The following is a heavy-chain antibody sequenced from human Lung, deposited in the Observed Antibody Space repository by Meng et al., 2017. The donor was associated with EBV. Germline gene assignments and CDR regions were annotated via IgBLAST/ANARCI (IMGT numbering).Heavy chain of an antibody. CDR2: INHSGST. CDR3: AADPLLDDYGNSFDY. V-gene: IGHV4-34*01. Sequence: VRLQQWVAEVLKLSETLSLTCAVYGGSFSGYYWSWIRQPPGKGLEWIGEINHSGSTNYNPSLKSRVTISVDTSKSQLSLNLNSVTAADTAVYYCAADPLLDDYGNSFDYWGQGTLVTVSS. J-gene: IGHJ4*02. D-gene: IGHD4-11*01. CDR1: GGSFSGYY.